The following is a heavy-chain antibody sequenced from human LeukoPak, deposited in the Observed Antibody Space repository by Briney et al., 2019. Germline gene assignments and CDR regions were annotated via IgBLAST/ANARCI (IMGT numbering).Heavy chain of an antibody. Sequence: SETLSLTCTVSGGSISSSSYYWGWIRQPPGKGLEWIGSIYYSGSTYYNPSLKSQVTISIDTSKNQFSLKLSSVTAADTAVYYCARDRGGLGATDYWGQGTLVTVSS. CDR1: GGSISSSSYY. CDR2: IYYSGST. J-gene: IGHJ4*02. D-gene: IGHD1-26*01. V-gene: IGHV4-39*07. CDR3: ARDRGGLGATDY.